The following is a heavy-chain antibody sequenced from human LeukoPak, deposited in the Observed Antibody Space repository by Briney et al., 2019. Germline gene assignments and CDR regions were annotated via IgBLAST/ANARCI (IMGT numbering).Heavy chain of an antibody. V-gene: IGHV3-23*01. CDR2: ISGSGGST. CDR3: AKDLLLWLGESPGDY. J-gene: IGHJ4*02. D-gene: IGHD3-10*01. Sequence: GGSLRLSCAASGFTFSSYAMSWVRQAPGKGLEWVSAISGSGGSTYYADSVKGRFTISRDNSKNTLYLQMNSLRAEDTAVYYCAKDLLLWLGESPGDYWGQGTLVTVSS. CDR1: GFTFSSYA.